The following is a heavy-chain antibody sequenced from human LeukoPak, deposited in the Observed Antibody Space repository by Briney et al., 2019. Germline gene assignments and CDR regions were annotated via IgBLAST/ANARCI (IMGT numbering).Heavy chain of an antibody. CDR1: GGSISSYY. D-gene: IGHD2-2*01. V-gene: IGHV4-59*01. Sequence: SETLSLTGTVSGGSISSYYWSWIRQPPGKGLEWIGYIYYSGSTNYNPSLKSRVTISVDTSKNQFSLKLSSVTAADTAVYYCARTSGDCSSTSCYLSWFDPWGQGTLVTVSS. CDR3: ARTSGDCSSTSCYLSWFDP. CDR2: IYYSGST. J-gene: IGHJ5*02.